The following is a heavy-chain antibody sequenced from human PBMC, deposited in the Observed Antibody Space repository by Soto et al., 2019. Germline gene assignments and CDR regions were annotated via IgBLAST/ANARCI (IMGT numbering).Heavy chain of an antibody. CDR2: IIPILGIA. CDR3: ARAVGANLLYYYGMDV. CDR1: GGTFSSYT. Sequence: SVKVSCKASGGTFSSYTISWVRQAPGQGLEWMGRIIPILGIANYAQKFQGRVTITADKSTSTAYMELSSLRSEDTAVYYCARAVGANLLYYYGMDVWGQGTTVTVSS. V-gene: IGHV1-69*02. J-gene: IGHJ6*02. D-gene: IGHD1-26*01.